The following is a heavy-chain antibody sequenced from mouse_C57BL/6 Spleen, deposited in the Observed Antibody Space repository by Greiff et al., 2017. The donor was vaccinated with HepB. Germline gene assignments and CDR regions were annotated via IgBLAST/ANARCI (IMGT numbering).Heavy chain of an antibody. D-gene: IGHD2-4*01. CDR3: SRSFYEYDVWYFDV. CDR2: IHPNSGST. Sequence: VQLQQSGAELVKPGASVKLSCKASGYTFTSYWMHWVKQRPGQGLEWIGMIHPNSGSTNYNEKFKSKATLTVDKSSSTAYMQLSSLTSEDSAVYYCSRSFYEYDVWYFDVWGTGTTVTVSS. V-gene: IGHV1-64*01. J-gene: IGHJ1*03. CDR1: GYTFTSYW.